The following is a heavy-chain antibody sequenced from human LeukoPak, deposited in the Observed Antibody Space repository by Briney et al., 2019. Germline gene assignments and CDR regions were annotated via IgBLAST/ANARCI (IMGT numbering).Heavy chain of an antibody. CDR3: ARDRGIWDSSGL. V-gene: IGHV4-61*02. Sequence: SETLSLTCTVSGGSISSGSYYWSWIRQPAGKGLEWIGRIYTSGSTNYNPSLKSRVTISVDTSKNQFSLKLSSVTAADTAVYYCARDRGIWDSSGLWGQGTLVTVSS. CDR1: GGSISSGSYY. J-gene: IGHJ4*02. CDR2: IYTSGST. D-gene: IGHD3-22*01.